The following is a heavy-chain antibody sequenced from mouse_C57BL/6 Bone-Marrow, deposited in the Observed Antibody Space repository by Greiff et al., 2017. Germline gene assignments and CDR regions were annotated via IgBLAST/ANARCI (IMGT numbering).Heavy chain of an antibody. Sequence: QVQLQQPGAELVMPGASVKLSCKASGYTFTSYWMHWVKQRPGQGLEWIGEIDPSDSCTNYNQKFKGKSTFTVDQSSSTAYMQLSSLTSEDSAVYYCAIYDYDRRSYAMDYWGQGTSVTVSS. D-gene: IGHD2-4*01. J-gene: IGHJ4*01. CDR2: IDPSDSCT. CDR3: AIYDYDRRSYAMDY. CDR1: GYTFTSYW. V-gene: IGHV1-69*01.